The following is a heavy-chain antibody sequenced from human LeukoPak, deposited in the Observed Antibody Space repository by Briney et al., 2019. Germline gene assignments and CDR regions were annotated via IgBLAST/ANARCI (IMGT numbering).Heavy chain of an antibody. J-gene: IGHJ4*02. Sequence: SETLSLTCAVYGGSFSAYYWNWIRQPPGKGLEWIGEISHDGYTNYSPSLKSRVTISLDKSKSEFSLNLDAVSAADTAVYYCVRGIWHSFDHWGQGTLVTVSS. CDR2: ISHDGYT. CDR3: VRGIWHSFDH. CDR1: GGSFSAYY. V-gene: IGHV4-34*01.